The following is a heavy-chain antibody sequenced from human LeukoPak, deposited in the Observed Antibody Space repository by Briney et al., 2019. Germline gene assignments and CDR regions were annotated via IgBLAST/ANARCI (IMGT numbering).Heavy chain of an antibody. J-gene: IGHJ4*02. CDR3: ARYGDYRFSYYFHY. CDR1: GFSLSTSGVG. Sequence: ESSPTLVKPTQTLTLTCTFSGFSLSTSGVGVGWIRQPPGKAPEWLALIYWNDDNRYSPSLKSRLTITKDASKNQVVLTMTNMDPVDTATYYCARYGDYRFSYYFHYWGQGTLVTVSS. CDR2: IYWNDDN. V-gene: IGHV2-5*01. D-gene: IGHD4-11*01.